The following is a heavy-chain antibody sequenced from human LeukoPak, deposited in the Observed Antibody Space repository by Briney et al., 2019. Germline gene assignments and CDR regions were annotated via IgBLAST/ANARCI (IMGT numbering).Heavy chain of an antibody. CDR3: AKDEYCSSTSCHHNWFDP. CDR1: GFTFDDYA. D-gene: IGHD2-2*01. V-gene: IGHV3-43*02. Sequence: GGSLRLSCAASGFTFDDYAMHWVRQAPGKGLEWVSLISGDGGSTYYADSVKGRFTISRDNSKNSLYLQMNSLRAEDTALYYCAKDEYCSSTSCHHNWFDPWGQGTLVTVSS. CDR2: ISGDGGST. J-gene: IGHJ5*02.